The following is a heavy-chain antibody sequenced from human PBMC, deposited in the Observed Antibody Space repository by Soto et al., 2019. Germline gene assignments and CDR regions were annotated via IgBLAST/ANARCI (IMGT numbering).Heavy chain of an antibody. J-gene: IGHJ4*02. D-gene: IGHD3-3*02. CDR1: GGTFSSHV. CDR2: IMPIIGTA. V-gene: IGHV1-69*01. Sequence: QVQLVQSGAEVKKPGSSVKVSCKASGGTFSSHVFNWVRQAPGQGLEWMGGIMPIIGTANYAQKFQGRVTITADESTSTAYMELSSLRSEDTAVYYCARDLAFRDGNISHLDSWGQGTLVTVSS. CDR3: ARDLAFRDGNISHLDS.